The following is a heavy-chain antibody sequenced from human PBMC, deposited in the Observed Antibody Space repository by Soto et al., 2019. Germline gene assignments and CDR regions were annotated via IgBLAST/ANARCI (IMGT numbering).Heavy chain of an antibody. Sequence: SETLSLTCAVSGDSISSGGYSWSWIRQPPGKGLEWIGHIYHSGSTYYNPSLKSRVTISVDRSKNQFSLKLSFVTAADTAVYYCARTTVVTSGDTFDYWGQGTLVTVSS. D-gene: IGHD4-17*01. J-gene: IGHJ4*02. V-gene: IGHV4-30-2*01. CDR1: GDSISSGGYS. CDR2: IYHSGST. CDR3: ARTTVVTSGDTFDY.